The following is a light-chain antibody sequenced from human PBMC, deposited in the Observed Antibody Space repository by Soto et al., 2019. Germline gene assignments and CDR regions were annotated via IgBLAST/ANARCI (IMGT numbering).Light chain of an antibody. CDR1: ENVYEY. Sequence: EIALTQSPSTLSLSPGERATLSCRASENVYEYLVWYQQKAGQAPRLLIYDAINRATGIPARFSGSGSGTDFTLTISSLEHEYVRVYYCQRRSKWVTFGRGTKVEIK. J-gene: IGKJ4*01. CDR2: DAI. CDR3: QRRSKWVT. V-gene: IGKV3-11*01.